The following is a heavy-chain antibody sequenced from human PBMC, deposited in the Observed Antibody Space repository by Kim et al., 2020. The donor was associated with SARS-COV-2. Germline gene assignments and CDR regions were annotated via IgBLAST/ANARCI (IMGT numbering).Heavy chain of an antibody. Sequence: YYTPSLKSRVTISVDTSKNQFALKLSSVTAADTAVYYCARRYYGSGSYGYWGQGTLVTVSS. CDR3: ARRYYGSGSYGY. D-gene: IGHD3-10*01. V-gene: IGHV4-39*01. J-gene: IGHJ4*02.